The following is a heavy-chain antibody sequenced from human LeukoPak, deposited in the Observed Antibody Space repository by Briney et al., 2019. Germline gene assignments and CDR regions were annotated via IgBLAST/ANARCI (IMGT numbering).Heavy chain of an antibody. Sequence: SETLSLTCTVSGYSTSSGYYWGWIRQPPGKGLEWIGSIYHSGSTYYNPSLKSRVTISVDTSKNQFSLKLSSVTAADTAVYYCARAWGLLWFGELRHDYFDYWGQGTLVTVSS. CDR2: IYHSGST. J-gene: IGHJ4*02. CDR1: GYSTSSGYY. V-gene: IGHV4-38-2*02. CDR3: ARAWGLLWFGELRHDYFDY. D-gene: IGHD3-10*01.